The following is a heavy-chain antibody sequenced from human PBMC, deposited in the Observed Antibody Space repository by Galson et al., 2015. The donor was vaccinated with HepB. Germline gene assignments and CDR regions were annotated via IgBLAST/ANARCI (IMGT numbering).Heavy chain of an antibody. D-gene: IGHD4-11*01. CDR3: ARDRFLGYSNDY. V-gene: IGHV3-7*01. CDR1: GFTFSNHW. CDR2: IKQDGSEK. J-gene: IGHJ4*02. Sequence: SLRLSCAASGFTFSNHWMSWVRQAPGKGLEWVANIKQDGSEKYYVDSVKGRFTISRDNAKNLLYLQMSILRAEDTAVYYCARDRFLGYSNDYWGQGTLVTVSS.